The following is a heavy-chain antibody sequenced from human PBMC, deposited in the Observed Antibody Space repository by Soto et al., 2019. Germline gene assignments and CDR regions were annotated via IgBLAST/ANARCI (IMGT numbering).Heavy chain of an antibody. Sequence: AGGSLRLSCAASGFALSGYGMHWVRQAPGKGLEWVAAISNDGTTAAYADSVKGRITIARDKSENRLYLQMNSLRPGDTAVYYCARAHYDFWSGGDRCTFYGTDIWGQGTTVTVSS. CDR1: GFALSGYG. V-gene: IGHV3-30*03. D-gene: IGHD3-3*01. CDR2: ISNDGTTA. CDR3: ARAHYDFWSGGDRCTFYGTDI. J-gene: IGHJ6*02.